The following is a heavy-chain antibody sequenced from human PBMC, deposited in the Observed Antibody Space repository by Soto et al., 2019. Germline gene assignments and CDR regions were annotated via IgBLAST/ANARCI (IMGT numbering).Heavy chain of an antibody. CDR2: ISYDGSNK. CDR1: GFTFSTYA. CDR3: ARGGYYYDSSGYYYSFDY. D-gene: IGHD3-22*01. Sequence: QVQLVESGGGVVQPGRSLRLSCAASGFTFSTYAMHWVRQAPGKGLEWVAVISYDGSNKYYADSVKGRFTISRDNSKNPLYLQMNRLRAKDTAVYYCARGGYYYDSSGYYYSFDYWGQGTLVTVSS. J-gene: IGHJ4*02. V-gene: IGHV3-30-3*01.